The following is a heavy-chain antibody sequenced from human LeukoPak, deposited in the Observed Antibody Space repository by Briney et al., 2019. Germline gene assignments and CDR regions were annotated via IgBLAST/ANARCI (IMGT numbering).Heavy chain of an antibody. D-gene: IGHD2-2*01. CDR2: IRYDGSNK. V-gene: IGHV3-30*02. J-gene: IGHJ4*02. CDR1: GFSFTSYN. Sequence: PGGSLRLSCAASGFSFTSYNMHWVRQAPGKGLEWVAFIRYDGSNKYYADSVKGRFTISRDNSKNTLYLQMNSLRAEDTAVYYCAKDQGIVVVPAAIWSGPDYWGQGTLVTVSS. CDR3: AKDQGIVVVPAAIWSGPDY.